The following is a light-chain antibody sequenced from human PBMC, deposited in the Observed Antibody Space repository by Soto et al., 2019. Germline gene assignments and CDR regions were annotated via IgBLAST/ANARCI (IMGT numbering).Light chain of an antibody. Sequence: SPGPLSLCPGEIATLPCRASQSVSSSYLAWYQQKPGQAPRLLIYGASSRATGIPARFSGSGSGTEFTLTISSLQSEDFDVYYCQQDNKWPLTFGEGTRLEIK. CDR1: QSVSSSY. CDR3: QQDNKWPLT. CDR2: GAS. V-gene: IGKV3-15*01. J-gene: IGKJ5*01.